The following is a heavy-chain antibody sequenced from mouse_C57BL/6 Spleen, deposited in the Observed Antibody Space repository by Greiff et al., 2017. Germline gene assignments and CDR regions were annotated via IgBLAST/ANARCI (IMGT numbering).Heavy chain of an antibody. CDR2: INPYNGGT. D-gene: IGHD4-1*01. CDR1: GYTFTDYY. CDR3: ARDGTGTGTYYFDY. V-gene: IGHV1-19*01. Sequence: EVMLVESGPVLVKPGASVKMSCKASGYTFTDYYMNWVKQSHGKSLEWIGVINPYNGGTSYNQKFKGKATLTVDKSSSTAYMELNSLTSEDSAVYYCARDGTGTGTYYFDYWGQGTTLTVSS. J-gene: IGHJ2*01.